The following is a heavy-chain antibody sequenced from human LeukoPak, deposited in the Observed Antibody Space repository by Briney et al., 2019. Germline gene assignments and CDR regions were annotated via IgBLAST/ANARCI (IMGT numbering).Heavy chain of an antibody. J-gene: IGHJ4*02. CDR2: ISGSGGTT. Sequence: GGSLRLSCAASGFTFSSYAMSWVRQAPGKGLEWVSSISGSGGTTYYADSVKGRFTISRDNSKNSLYLQMNSLRAEDTAVYYCAKESSGGWYFDYWGQGTLVTVSS. CDR3: AKESSGGWYFDY. D-gene: IGHD6-19*01. CDR1: GFTFSSYA. V-gene: IGHV3-23*01.